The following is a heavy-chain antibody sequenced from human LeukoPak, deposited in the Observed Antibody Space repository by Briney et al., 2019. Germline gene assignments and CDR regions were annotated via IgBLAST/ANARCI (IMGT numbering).Heavy chain of an antibody. Sequence: PSETLSLTCTVSGGSISSSSYYWGWIRQPPGKGLEWIANIFYSGSTYYNPSLKSRVTISVDTSKNQFSLKLSSVTAADTAVYYCARRGSSGRSFDYWGQGTLVTVSS. CDR2: IFYSGST. V-gene: IGHV4-39*01. CDR1: GGSISSSSYY. D-gene: IGHD6-19*01. CDR3: ARRGSSGRSFDY. J-gene: IGHJ4*02.